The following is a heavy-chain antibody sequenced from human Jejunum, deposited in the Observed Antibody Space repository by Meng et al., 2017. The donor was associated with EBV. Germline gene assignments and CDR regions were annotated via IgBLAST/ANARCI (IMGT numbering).Heavy chain of an antibody. CDR1: GLNFNNAW. J-gene: IGHJ4*02. V-gene: IGHV3-15*01. CDR2: IKSKAAGETI. CDR3: LPSFDS. Sequence: EVTVVESGGGLVKPGGSLRLSCVASGLNFNNAWMTWVRQAPGKGLEWVGRIKSKAAGETIDYAAPVQGRFTISRDDSKNTMYLQMNSLRTEDTAVYYCLPSFDSWGQGTLVTVSS.